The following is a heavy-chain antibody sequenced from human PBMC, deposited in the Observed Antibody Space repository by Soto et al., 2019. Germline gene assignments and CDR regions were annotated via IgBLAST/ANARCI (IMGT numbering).Heavy chain of an antibody. CDR3: ARYKSNYYCGRDV. J-gene: IGHJ6*02. D-gene: IGHD1-20*01. CDR2: IYYSGIT. Sequence: QVLLQESGPGLVKPSETLSLTCTVSGGSISSYYWSWIRQPPGKGLEWIGYIYYSGITNYSPSLKSRVTIAVDTSKNQFSLKLSSVTAAATAVYYCARYKSNYYCGRDVWGQGTKVTVS. V-gene: IGHV4-59*12. CDR1: GGSISSYY.